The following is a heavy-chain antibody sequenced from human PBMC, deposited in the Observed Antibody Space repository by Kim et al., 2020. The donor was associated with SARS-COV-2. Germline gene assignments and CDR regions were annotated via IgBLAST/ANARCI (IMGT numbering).Heavy chain of an antibody. CDR2: LNWNSGGI. D-gene: IGHD3-9*01. CDR3: AKDIHDTLTSHSVD. CDR1: GFTLNEYA. V-gene: IGHV3-9*01. Sequence: GGSLRLSCSASGFTLNEYAIHWVRQAPGKGLEWVTGLNWNSGGIVYAESVRGRFTVTRDNAKNSVYLQMNSLRVEDTAFYYCAKDIHDTLTSHSVDWGQGALVTVSS. J-gene: IGHJ1*01.